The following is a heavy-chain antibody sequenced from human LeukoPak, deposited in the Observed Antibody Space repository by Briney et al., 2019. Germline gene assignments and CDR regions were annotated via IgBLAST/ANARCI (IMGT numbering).Heavy chain of an antibody. CDR3: ASLDYGGNYVDD. CDR1: GGSISSYY. Sequence: SETLSLTCTVSGGSISSYYWSWIRQPAGKGLEWIGRIYTSGSTNYNPSLKSRVTMSVDMSKNQFSLKLSSVTAADTAVYYCASLDYGGNYVDDWGRGTLVTVSS. CDR2: IYTSGST. V-gene: IGHV4-4*07. D-gene: IGHD4-23*01. J-gene: IGHJ4*02.